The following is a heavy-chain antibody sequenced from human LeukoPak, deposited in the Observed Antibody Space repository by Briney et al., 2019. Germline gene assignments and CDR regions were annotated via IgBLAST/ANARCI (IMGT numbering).Heavy chain of an antibody. CDR1: GGSFSGYY. J-gene: IGHJ3*02. CDR2: INHSGST. CDR3: ARVGYCSSTSCFQGAFDI. V-gene: IGHV4-34*01. D-gene: IGHD2-2*01. Sequence: SETLSPTCAVYGGSFSGYYWSWIRQPPGKGLEWIGEINHSGSTNYNPSLKSRVTISVDTSKNQFSLKLSSVTAADTAVYYCARVGYCSSTSCFQGAFDIWGQGTMVTVSS.